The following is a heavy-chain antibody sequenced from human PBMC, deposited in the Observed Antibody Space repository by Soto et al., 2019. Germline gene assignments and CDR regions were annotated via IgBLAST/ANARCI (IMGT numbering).Heavy chain of an antibody. CDR2: INPNSGGT. V-gene: IGHV1-2*02. J-gene: IGHJ4*02. CDR3: ARIKYYYDSSGYYLSY. D-gene: IGHD3-22*01. Sequence: ASVKVSCKASGYTFTGYYMHWVRRAPGQGLEWMGWINPNSGGTNYAQKFQGRVTMTRDTSISTAYMELSRLRSDDTAVYYCARIKYYYDSSGYYLSYWGQGTLVTVSS. CDR1: GYTFTGYY.